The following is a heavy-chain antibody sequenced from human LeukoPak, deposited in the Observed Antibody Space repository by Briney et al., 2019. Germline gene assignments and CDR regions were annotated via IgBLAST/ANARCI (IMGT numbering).Heavy chain of an antibody. D-gene: IGHD5-24*01. CDR1: GGSISSYY. J-gene: IGHJ4*02. Sequence: KTSETLSLTCAVSGGSISSYYWSWIRQPPGKGLEWIGYIYYSGSTNYNPSLKSRVTISVDTSKNQFSLKLSSVTAADTAVYYCARLIRDGYNALFDYWGQGTLVTVSS. CDR3: ARLIRDGYNALFDY. V-gene: IGHV4-59*01. CDR2: IYYSGST.